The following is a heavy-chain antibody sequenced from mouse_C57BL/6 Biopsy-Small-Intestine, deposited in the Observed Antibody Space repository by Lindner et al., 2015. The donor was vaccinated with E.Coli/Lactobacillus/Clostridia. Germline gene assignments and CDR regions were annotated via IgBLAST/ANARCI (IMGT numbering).Heavy chain of an antibody. J-gene: IGHJ4*01. V-gene: IGHV1-53*01. CDR2: INPSNGGT. CDR1: GYTFTSYW. Sequence: VQLQESGTELVKPGASVKLSCKASGYTFTSYWMHWVKQRPGQGLEWIGNINPSNGGTNYNEKFKSKATLTVDKSSSTAYMQLSSLTSEDSAVYYCARGGYRYAMDYWGQGTSVTVFS. CDR3: ARGGYRYAMDY. D-gene: IGHD2-2*01.